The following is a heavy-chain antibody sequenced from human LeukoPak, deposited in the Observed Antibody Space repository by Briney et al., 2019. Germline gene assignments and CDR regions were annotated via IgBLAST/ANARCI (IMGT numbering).Heavy chain of an antibody. J-gene: IGHJ4*02. V-gene: IGHV6-1*01. CDR3: AREVGAARPSSNYFDY. CDR2: TYYRSKWYN. Sequence: SQTLSLTCAISGDSVSSNSAAWNWIRQSPSRGLEWLGRTYYRSKWYNDYAVSVKSRITINPDTSNNQFSLQLNSVTPEDTAVYYCAREVGAARPSSNYFDYWGQGTLVTVSS. CDR1: GDSVSSNSAA. D-gene: IGHD6-6*01.